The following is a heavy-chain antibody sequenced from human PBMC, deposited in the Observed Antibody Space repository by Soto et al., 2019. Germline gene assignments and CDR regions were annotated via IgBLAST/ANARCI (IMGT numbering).Heavy chain of an antibody. CDR3: ARDPRSGYYFRPDYYYYYYGMDV. CDR1: GFTFSSYA. Sequence: HPGESLRLSCAASGFTFSSYAMHWVRQAPGKGLEWVAVISYDGSNKYYADSVKGRFTISRDNSKNTLYLQMNSLRAEDTAVYYCARDPRSGYYFRPDYYYYYYGMDVWGQGTTVTVSS. CDR2: ISYDGSNK. D-gene: IGHD3-3*01. J-gene: IGHJ6*02. V-gene: IGHV3-30-3*01.